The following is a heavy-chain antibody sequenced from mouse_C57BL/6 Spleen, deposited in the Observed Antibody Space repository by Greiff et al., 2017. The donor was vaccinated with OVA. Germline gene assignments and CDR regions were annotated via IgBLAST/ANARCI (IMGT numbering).Heavy chain of an antibody. CDR2: ISDGGSYT. D-gene: IGHD2-4*01. CDR1: GFTFSSYA. J-gene: IGHJ2*01. CDR3: ARDGRLRPFDY. V-gene: IGHV5-4*01. Sequence: EVMLVESGGGLVKPGGSLKLSCAASGFTFSSYAMSWVRQTPEKRLEWVATISDGGSYTYYPDNVQGRFTISRDTAKNNLYLQMSHLKSEDTAMYYCARDGRLRPFDYWGQGTTLTVSS.